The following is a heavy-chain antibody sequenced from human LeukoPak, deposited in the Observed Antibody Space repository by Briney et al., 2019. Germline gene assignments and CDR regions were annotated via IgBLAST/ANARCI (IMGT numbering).Heavy chain of an antibody. J-gene: IGHJ6*03. Sequence: SETLSLTCAVSGGSISSSNWWSWVRQPPGKGLEWIGEIYHSGSTNYNPSLKSRVTISVDKSKNQFSLKLSSVTAADTAVYYCARHVPYGDYSWVLAQYYYYYYMDVWGKGTTVTISS. V-gene: IGHV4-4*02. CDR2: IYHSGST. D-gene: IGHD4-17*01. CDR3: ARHVPYGDYSWVLAQYYYYYYMDV. CDR1: GGSISSSNW.